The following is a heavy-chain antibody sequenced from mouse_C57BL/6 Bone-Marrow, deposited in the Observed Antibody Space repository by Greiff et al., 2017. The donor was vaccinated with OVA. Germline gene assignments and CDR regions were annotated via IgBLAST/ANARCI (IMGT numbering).Heavy chain of an antibody. J-gene: IGHJ4*01. CDR2: ISSGSSTI. Sequence: EVQLVESGGGLVKPGGSLKLSCAASGFTFSDYGMHWVRQAPEKGLEWVAYISSGSSTIYYADTVKGRFTIFRDNAKNTLFLQMTSLRSEDTAMYYCARPVGTDYYAMDYWGQGTSVTVSS. CDR1: GFTFSDYG. D-gene: IGHD3-1*01. V-gene: IGHV5-17*01. CDR3: ARPVGTDYYAMDY.